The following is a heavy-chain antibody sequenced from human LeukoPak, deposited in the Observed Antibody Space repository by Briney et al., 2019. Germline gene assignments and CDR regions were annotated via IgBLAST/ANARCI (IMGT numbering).Heavy chain of an antibody. Sequence: PGGSLRLSCAVSGFNVIDNYMSWVRQAPGKGMEWVSLIYSGETTLYADSVKGRFTISRDISKNTLYLQMNSLGAEDTAMYYCARRAGGYSHPYDYWGQGILVTVSS. D-gene: IGHD4-23*01. CDR3: ARRAGGYSHPYDY. J-gene: IGHJ4*02. CDR2: IYSGETT. V-gene: IGHV3-53*01. CDR1: GFNVIDNY.